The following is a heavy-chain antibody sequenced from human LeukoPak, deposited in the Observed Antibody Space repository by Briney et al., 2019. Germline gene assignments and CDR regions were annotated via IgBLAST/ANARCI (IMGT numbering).Heavy chain of an antibody. Sequence: GGSLKLSCAASGFTFSGYSMHWVRQAPGKGLVWVSRINTDGSTTTYADSVKGRFTISRDNAKNTLYLQMSSLRAEDTAVYFCARNFYYGHDYWGQGTLVTVSS. D-gene: IGHD3-10*01. CDR2: INTDGSTT. J-gene: IGHJ4*02. V-gene: IGHV3-74*01. CDR3: ARNFYYGHDY. CDR1: GFTFSGYS.